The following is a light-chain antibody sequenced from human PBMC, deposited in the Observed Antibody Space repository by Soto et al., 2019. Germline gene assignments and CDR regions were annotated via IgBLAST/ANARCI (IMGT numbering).Light chain of an antibody. CDR1: RNDVGGFNY. Sequence: QSVLTQPPSASGSPGQSVTISCTGTRNDVGGFNYVSWYQQHPGKAPKLIIYEVTKRPPGVPDRFSGSKSGNTASLTVSGLQGEDEADYYCSSYVGSNNVLFGGGTKVTVL. CDR3: SSYVGSNNVL. CDR2: EVT. J-gene: IGLJ2*01. V-gene: IGLV2-8*01.